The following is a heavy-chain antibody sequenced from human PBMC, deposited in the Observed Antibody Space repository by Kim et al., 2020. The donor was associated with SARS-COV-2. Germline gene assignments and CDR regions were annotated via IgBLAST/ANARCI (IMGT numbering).Heavy chain of an antibody. V-gene: IGHV1-18*01. D-gene: IGHD3-22*01. CDR3: ARDLDGSKPYYYDSRIEHYFDY. CDR1: GYTFTSYG. Sequence: ASVKVSCKASGYTFTSYGISWVRQAPGQGLEWMGWISAYNGNTNYAQKLQGRVTMTTDTSTSTAYMELRSLRSDDTAVYYCARDLDGSKPYYYDSRIEHYFDYWGQGTLVTVSS. J-gene: IGHJ4*02. CDR2: ISAYNGNT.